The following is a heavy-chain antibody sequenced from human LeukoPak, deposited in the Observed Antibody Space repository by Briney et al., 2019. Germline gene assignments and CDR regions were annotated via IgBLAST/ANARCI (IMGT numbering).Heavy chain of an antibody. V-gene: IGHV4-31*03. J-gene: IGHJ4*02. CDR3: ARALYYYDSSGYYQQIDY. Sequence: SETLSLTCTVSGGSISSGGYYWSWIRQHPGKGLEWIGYIYYSGSTYYNPSLKSRVTISVDTSKNQFSLKLSSVTAADTAVYYCARALYYYDSSGYYQQIDYWGQGTLVTVSS. CDR2: IYYSGST. CDR1: GGSISSGGYY. D-gene: IGHD3-22*01.